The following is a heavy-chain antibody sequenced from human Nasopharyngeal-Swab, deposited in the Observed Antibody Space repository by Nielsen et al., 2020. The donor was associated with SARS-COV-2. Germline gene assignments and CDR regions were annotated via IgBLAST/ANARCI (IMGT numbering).Heavy chain of an antibody. D-gene: IGHD6-13*01. J-gene: IGHJ6*02. Sequence: SVKVSCKASGGTFSSYAISWVRQAPGQGLGWMGRIIPILGIANYAQKFQGRVTITADKSTSTAYMELSSLRSEDTAVYYCAREAQQLDTYYYYGMDVWGQGTTVTVSS. CDR3: AREAQQLDTYYYYGMDV. V-gene: IGHV1-69*04. CDR1: GGTFSSYA. CDR2: IIPILGIA.